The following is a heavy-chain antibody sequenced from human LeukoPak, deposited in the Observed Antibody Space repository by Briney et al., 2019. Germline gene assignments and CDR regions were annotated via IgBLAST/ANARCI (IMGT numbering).Heavy chain of an antibody. V-gene: IGHV1-18*01. CDR3: ARINWNDLSYDY. CDR1: GYTFTSYG. J-gene: IGHJ4*02. Sequence: ASVTVSCTASGYTFTSYGISWVRQAPGQGLEWMGWISAYNGNTNYAQKLQGRVTMTTDTSTSTAYMELRSLRSDDTAVYYCARINWNDLSYDYWGQGTLVTVSS. CDR2: ISAYNGNT. D-gene: IGHD1-1*01.